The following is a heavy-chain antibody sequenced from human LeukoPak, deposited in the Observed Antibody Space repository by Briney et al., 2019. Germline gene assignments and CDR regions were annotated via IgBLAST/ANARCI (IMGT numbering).Heavy chain of an antibody. Sequence: PGGAQRLSCAASLFTFSVYCVHCVSERPERGVVCGSRLNTVGSRKSYAESVKGLFTISRDNSMNTLYLQMNSLRAEDTAVYYCARDDAFRGVAMDVWGQGTTVTVSS. CDR3: ARDDAFRGVAMDV. J-gene: IGHJ6*01. D-gene: IGHD3-16*01. CDR1: LFTFSVYC. V-gene: IGHV3-74*01. CDR2: LNTVGSRK.